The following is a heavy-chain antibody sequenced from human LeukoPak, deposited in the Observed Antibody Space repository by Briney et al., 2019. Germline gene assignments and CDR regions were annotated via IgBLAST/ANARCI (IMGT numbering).Heavy chain of an antibody. Sequence: SETLTLTCTVSVDTISSYYWSWIRQAPGKGLEWIGYISNSGGTNYNPSLKSRVTISADTSKSQFSLKMTSVTAADTAVYFCARQGAGGSFDYWGRG. CDR2: ISNSGGT. V-gene: IGHV4-59*08. D-gene: IGHD2-8*02. CDR3: ARQGAGGSFDY. J-gene: IGHJ4*02. CDR1: VDTISSYY.